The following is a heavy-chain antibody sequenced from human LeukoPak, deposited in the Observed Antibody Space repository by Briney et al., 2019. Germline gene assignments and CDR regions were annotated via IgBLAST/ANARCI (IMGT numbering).Heavy chain of an antibody. V-gene: IGHV3-21*01. Sequence: PGGSLRLACAASGFTFSSYSMNWVRQAPGKGLEWVSSISSSSSYIYYADSVKGRFTISRDNAKNSLYLQMNSLRAEDTAVYYCARTPDDDDAFDIWGQGTMVTVSS. D-gene: IGHD2-15*01. J-gene: IGHJ3*02. CDR2: ISSSSSYI. CDR1: GFTFSSYS. CDR3: ARTPDDDDAFDI.